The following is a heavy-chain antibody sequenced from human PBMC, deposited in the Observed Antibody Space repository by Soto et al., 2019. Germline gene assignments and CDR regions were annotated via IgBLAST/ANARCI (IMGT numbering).Heavy chain of an antibody. CDR2: ISWNSGRI. CDR3: VKDRGSYDTSGYYQD. D-gene: IGHD3-22*01. J-gene: IGHJ4*02. V-gene: IGHV3-9*01. Sequence: EVQLVESGGGLVQPGRSLRLSCAASGFTFDDYAMHWVRQAPGKGLEWVSGISWNSGRIGYADSVKGRFTISRDNAKNSLYLQMNSLRAEDTVVYYCVKDRGSYDTSGYYQDWGQGTLVTVSS. CDR1: GFTFDDYA.